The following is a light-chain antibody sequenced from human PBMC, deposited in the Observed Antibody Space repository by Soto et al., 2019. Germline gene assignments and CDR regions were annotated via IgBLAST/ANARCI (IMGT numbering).Light chain of an antibody. CDR3: QQYNSYPIT. CDR1: QSISSW. Sequence: DIQMTQSPSTLSASVGDRVTITCRASQSISSWLAWYQQKPGKAPKLLIYDASNLESGVPSRFSCSGSGTEFTLTISSLQPDDFATYYCQQYNSYPITFGQGTRLEIX. V-gene: IGKV1-5*01. J-gene: IGKJ5*01. CDR2: DAS.